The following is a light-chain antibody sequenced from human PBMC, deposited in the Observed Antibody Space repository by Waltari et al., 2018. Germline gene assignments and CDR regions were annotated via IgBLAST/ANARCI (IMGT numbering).Light chain of an antibody. Sequence: EIVMTQSPSTVSVSPGERATLPCRATHSIGNHLAWYQQRPGQAPRLLLYDSSTRPTGVSGRFTGSGYGTEFNLTISGLESEDFAIYYCQQYSDGTPWTFGQGTKVEI. CDR3: QQYSDGTPWT. CDR2: DSS. J-gene: IGKJ1*01. V-gene: IGKV3-15*01. CDR1: HSIGNH.